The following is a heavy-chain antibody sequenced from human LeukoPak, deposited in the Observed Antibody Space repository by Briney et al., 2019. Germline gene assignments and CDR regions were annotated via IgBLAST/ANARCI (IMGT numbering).Heavy chain of an antibody. Sequence: GGSLRLSCAASGFTFSSYGMHWVRQAPGKGLEWVAVISYDGSNKYYADSVKGRFTISRDNSKNTLYLQMNSLRAEDTAVYYCAKGPQWELPYYFDCWGQGTLVTVSS. CDR3: AKGPQWELPYYFDC. V-gene: IGHV3-30*18. CDR2: ISYDGSNK. D-gene: IGHD1-26*01. CDR1: GFTFSSYG. J-gene: IGHJ4*02.